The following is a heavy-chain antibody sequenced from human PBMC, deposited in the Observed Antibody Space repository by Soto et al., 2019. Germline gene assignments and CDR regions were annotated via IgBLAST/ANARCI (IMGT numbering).Heavy chain of an antibody. D-gene: IGHD4-17*01. J-gene: IGHJ3*02. CDR1: GFTFSNFA. Sequence: GGSLRLSCVGSGFTFSNFAMSWVRQAPGKGLEWVSSISDSGGSTYYADSVKGRFSISRDNSKNTVFLQVNSLRAEDTALYYCAKGFSDYGKRAAFDIWGQGTMVTVSS. CDR2: ISDSGGST. V-gene: IGHV3-23*01. CDR3: AKGFSDYGKRAAFDI.